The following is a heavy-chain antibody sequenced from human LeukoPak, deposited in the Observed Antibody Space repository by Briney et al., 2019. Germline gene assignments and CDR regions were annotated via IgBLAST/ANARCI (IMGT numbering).Heavy chain of an antibody. Sequence: GASVKVSCKASGYTFTSYGISWVRQAPGHGLEWMGWISAYNGNTNYAQKLQGRVTMTTDTSTSTAYMELRSLRSDDTAVYYCAREDDYGDYYYFDYWGQGTLVTVSS. V-gene: IGHV1-18*01. CDR2: ISAYNGNT. J-gene: IGHJ4*02. CDR1: GYTFTSYG. CDR3: AREDDYGDYYYFDY. D-gene: IGHD4-17*01.